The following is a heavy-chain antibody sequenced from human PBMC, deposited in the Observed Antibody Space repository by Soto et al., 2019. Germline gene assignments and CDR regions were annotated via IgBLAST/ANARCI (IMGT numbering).Heavy chain of an antibody. J-gene: IGHJ6*02. CDR2: IGTAGDT. V-gene: IGHV3-13*01. CDR3: ARDRSSSWYRQNYGIDV. D-gene: IGHD6-13*01. CDR1: GFTFSSYD. Sequence: GGSLRLSCAASGFTFSSYDMHWVRQATGKGLERVSAIGTAGDTYYPGSVKGRFTISRENAKNSLYLQMNSLRAGDTAVYYCARDRSSSWYRQNYGIDVWGQGTTVTVSS.